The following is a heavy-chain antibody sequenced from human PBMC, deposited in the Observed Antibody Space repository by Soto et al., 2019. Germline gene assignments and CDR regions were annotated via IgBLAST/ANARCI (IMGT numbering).Heavy chain of an antibody. CDR1: GYTFGSYD. CDR3: ARSPACGTCYTDLDL. D-gene: IGHD2-2*02. Sequence: QVQLVQSGAEVKEPGASVKVSCRASGYTFGSYDINWVRQAAGQGLEWLGWANPSSGNTGYAQKFQVRVTMTRDTSITTAYMELSSLRSEDTAVYFCARSPACGTCYTDLDLWGQGTLVTVSS. V-gene: IGHV1-8*01. J-gene: IGHJ4*02. CDR2: ANPSSGNT.